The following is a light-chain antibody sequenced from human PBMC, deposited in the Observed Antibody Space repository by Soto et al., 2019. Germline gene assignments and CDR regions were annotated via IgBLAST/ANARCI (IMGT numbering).Light chain of an antibody. Sequence: EVGVTQAAGSVPVTLVQPASISCRSSQSLLYSDGKTFLTWFHQRPGQAPRRLIYEVSNRDSGVPDRFSGSGSGTDFTLKISRVEAEDVGVYYCMQGTHWPLTFGGGTKVDIK. CDR3: MQGTHWPLT. CDR2: EVS. CDR1: QSLLYSDGKTF. V-gene: IGKV2-30*01. J-gene: IGKJ4*01.